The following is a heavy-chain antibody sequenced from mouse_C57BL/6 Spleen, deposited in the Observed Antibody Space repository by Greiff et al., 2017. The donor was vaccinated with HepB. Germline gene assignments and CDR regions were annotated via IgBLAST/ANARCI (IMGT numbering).Heavy chain of an antibody. CDR2: IYPRSGNT. V-gene: IGHV1-81*01. D-gene: IGHD2-4*01. J-gene: IGHJ4*01. Sequence: VQLQQSGAELARPGASVKLSCKASGYTFTSYGISWVKQRTGQGLEWIGEIYPRSGNTYYNEKFKGKATLTADKSSSTAYMELRSLTSEESAVYFCARGGYDYDGAYGMDYWGQGTSVTVSS. CDR1: GYTFTSYG. CDR3: ARGGYDYDGAYGMDY.